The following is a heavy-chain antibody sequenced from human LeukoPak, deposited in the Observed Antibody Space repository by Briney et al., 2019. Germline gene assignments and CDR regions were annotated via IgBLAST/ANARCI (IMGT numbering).Heavy chain of an antibody. CDR3: AAEKWFGETENAFDI. J-gene: IGHJ3*02. D-gene: IGHD3-10*01. V-gene: IGHV1-58*01. Sequence: SVTLSCTASGFGFTICAVEWVRLARGQRLEWIGLIVVGSGNTNHAQKFQERVTITRDMSTSTAYMELSSLRSEDTAGYYCAAEKWFGETENAFDIWGQGTMVTVSS. CDR1: GFGFTICA. CDR2: IVVGSGNT.